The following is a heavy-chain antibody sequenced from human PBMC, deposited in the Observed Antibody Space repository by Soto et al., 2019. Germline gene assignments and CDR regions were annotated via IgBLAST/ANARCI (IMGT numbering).Heavy chain of an antibody. V-gene: IGHV3-30*18. Sequence: QVQLVESGGGVVQPGRSLRLSCAASGFTFSHYAVHWVRQATGKGLEWLALMSYDGSNEYYADSVKGRFTISRDNSKNTLYLQMNSLRAEDTAVYYCAKDGSHNFDYWGQGTLVTVSS. CDR3: AKDGSHNFDY. D-gene: IGHD1-26*01. CDR1: GFTFSHYA. J-gene: IGHJ4*02. CDR2: MSYDGSNE.